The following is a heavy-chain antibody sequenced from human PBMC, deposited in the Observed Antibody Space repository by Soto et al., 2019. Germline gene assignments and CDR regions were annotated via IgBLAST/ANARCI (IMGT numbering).Heavy chain of an antibody. V-gene: IGHV4-30-2*01. Sequence: SETLSLTCAVSGGSISSGGYSWSWIRQPPGKGLEWIGYIYHSGSTYYNPSLKSRVTISVDRSKNQFSLKLSSVTAADTAVYTCARVPDRWGQRTLLTGSS. CDR3: ARVPDR. CDR2: IYHSGST. J-gene: IGHJ5*02. CDR1: GGSISSGGYS.